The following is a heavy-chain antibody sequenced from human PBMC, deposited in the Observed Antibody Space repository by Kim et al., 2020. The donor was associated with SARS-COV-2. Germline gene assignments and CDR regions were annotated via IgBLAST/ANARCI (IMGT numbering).Heavy chain of an antibody. D-gene: IGHD3-22*01. CDR2: IYSSGST. V-gene: IGHV4-59*01. CDR3: AREPGGYADY. J-gene: IGHJ4*02. Sequence: SETLSLTCTVSGGSIRNYYWTWIRQPPGKGLEWIGYIYSSGSTDYNPSLKSRVTMSVDTSKNQFSLKLSSVTAADTAVYYCAREPGGYADYWGQGTLVTVSS. CDR1: GGSIRNYY.